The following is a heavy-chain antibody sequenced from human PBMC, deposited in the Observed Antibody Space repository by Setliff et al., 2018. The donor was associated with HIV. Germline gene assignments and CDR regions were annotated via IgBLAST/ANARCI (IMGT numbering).Heavy chain of an antibody. Sequence: ASVKVSCKASGYTFTSYYIHWVRQAPGQGLEWMGRINPSGGSTSYAQKFQGRVTMTRDTSTSTVYMELSSLRSEDTAVYYCTRPYRSDGYNPPGVMLDAFGFWGQGTMVTVSS. D-gene: IGHD5-12*01. V-gene: IGHV1-46*03. CDR2: INPSGGST. CDR3: TRPYRSDGYNPPGVMLDAFGF. J-gene: IGHJ3*01. CDR1: GYTFTSYY.